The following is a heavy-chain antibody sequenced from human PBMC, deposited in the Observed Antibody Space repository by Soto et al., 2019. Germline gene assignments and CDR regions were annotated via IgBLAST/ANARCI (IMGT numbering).Heavy chain of an antibody. CDR3: TRSFYYDSSGYY. CDR1: GGTFSTYA. J-gene: IGHJ4*02. Sequence: SVKVSCKTSGGTFSTYAISWVRQAPGQGLEWMGGITPLFGTANYAQKFQGRVTITADEFTNTAYMELSSLRSEDTAVYYCTRSFYYDSSGYYWGQGTLVTVSS. V-gene: IGHV1-69*13. CDR2: ITPLFGTA. D-gene: IGHD3-22*01.